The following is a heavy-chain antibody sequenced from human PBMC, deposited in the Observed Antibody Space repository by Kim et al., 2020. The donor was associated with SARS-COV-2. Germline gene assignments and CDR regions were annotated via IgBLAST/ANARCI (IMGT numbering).Heavy chain of an antibody. CDR1: GFTFDDYA. J-gene: IGHJ6*02. CDR2: ISGDGGST. Sequence: GGSLRLSCAASGFTFDDYAMHWVRQAPGKGLEWVSLISGDGGSTYYADSVKGRFTISRDNSKNSLYLQMNSLRTEDTALYYCAEIAVAGTYGMDVWGQGTTVTVSS. D-gene: IGHD6-19*01. CDR3: AEIAVAGTYGMDV. V-gene: IGHV3-43*02.